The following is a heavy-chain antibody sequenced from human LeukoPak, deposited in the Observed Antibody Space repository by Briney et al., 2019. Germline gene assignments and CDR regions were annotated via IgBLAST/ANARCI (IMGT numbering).Heavy chain of an antibody. Sequence: GGSLRLSCVASGITFSSYEMNWVRQAPGEGLEWLSYISSSGGTIYYADSVKGRFTISRNNAENSLYLHMNSLRAEDTAVYYCARAVVDYWGQGTLVTVSS. CDR3: ARAVVDY. D-gene: IGHD4-23*01. CDR1: GITFSSYE. CDR2: ISSSGGTI. V-gene: IGHV3-48*03. J-gene: IGHJ4*02.